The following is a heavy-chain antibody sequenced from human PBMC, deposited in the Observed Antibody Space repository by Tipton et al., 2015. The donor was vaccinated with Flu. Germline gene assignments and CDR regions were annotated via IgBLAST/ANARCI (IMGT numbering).Heavy chain of an antibody. D-gene: IGHD3-22*01. CDR3: ARGGRNYYYDSSGYRHWYFDL. CDR2: IYYSGST. V-gene: IGHV4-39*07. CDR1: GGSISSSSYY. J-gene: IGHJ2*01. Sequence: TLSLTCTVSGGSISSSSYYWGWIRQPPGKGLEWIGSIYYSGSTYYNPSLKSRVTISVDTSKNQFSLKLSSVTAADTAVYYCARGGRNYYYDSSGYRHWYFDLWGRGTLVTVSS.